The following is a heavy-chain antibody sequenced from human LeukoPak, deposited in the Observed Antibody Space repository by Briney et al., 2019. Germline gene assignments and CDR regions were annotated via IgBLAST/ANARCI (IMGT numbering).Heavy chain of an antibody. V-gene: IGHV4-39*01. CDR3: ARLRVTTGFDY. Sequence: PSETLSLTCTVSDGSITRSSYYWGWTRQTPGEGLDWIGSIYYSGIAYYNPSLQGRVTMSVDTSKNQFSLKLNSVTVADTAVYYCARLRVTTGFDYWDQGIPVTVSS. CDR2: IYYSGIA. CDR1: DGSITRSSYY. J-gene: IGHJ4*02. D-gene: IGHD2-21*02.